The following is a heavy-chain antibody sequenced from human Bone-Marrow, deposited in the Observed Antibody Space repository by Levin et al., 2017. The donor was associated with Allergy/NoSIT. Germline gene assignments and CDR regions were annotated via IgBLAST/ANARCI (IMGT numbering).Heavy chain of an antibody. CDR3: ARNLYHYDTSGHGIRDAFDV. V-gene: IGHV4-39*07. CDR1: GGPISSTTYY. Sequence: SQTLSLTCTVSGGPISSTTYYWDWIRQPPGKGLEWIGSTHYSGSTYYNPSLKSRVTISVDTSKNQFSLKLSSVTAADTAVYYCARNLYHYDTSGHGIRDAFDVWGQGTMVTVSS. CDR2: THYSGST. D-gene: IGHD3-22*01. J-gene: IGHJ3*01.